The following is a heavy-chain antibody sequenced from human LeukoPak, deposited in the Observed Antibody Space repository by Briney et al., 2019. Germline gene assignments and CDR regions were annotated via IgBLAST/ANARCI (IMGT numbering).Heavy chain of an antibody. Sequence: GGSLRLSCAASGFTFSSYSMNWVRQAPGKGLEWVSSISSSSSYIYYADSVKGRFPISRDNAKNSLYLQMNSLRAEDTAVYYCAKGPTYETIFGVVTPHRYFDYWGQGTLVTVSS. CDR3: AKGPTYETIFGVVTPHRYFDY. CDR2: ISSSSSYI. D-gene: IGHD3-3*01. J-gene: IGHJ4*02. V-gene: IGHV3-21*04. CDR1: GFTFSSYS.